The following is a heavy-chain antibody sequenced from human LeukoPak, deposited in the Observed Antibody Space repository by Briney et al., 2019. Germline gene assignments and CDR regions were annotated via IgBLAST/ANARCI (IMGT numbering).Heavy chain of an antibody. J-gene: IGHJ4*02. Sequence: SETLSLTCAVYGGSFSGYYWSWIRQPPGKGLEWIGEINHSGSTNYNPSLKSRVTISVDTSKNQFSLKLSSVTAADTAVYYCARTRRIVGATYRVGTSFGYWGQGTLVTVSS. CDR1: GGSFSGYY. CDR2: INHSGST. D-gene: IGHD1-26*01. CDR3: ARTRRIVGATYRVGTSFGY. V-gene: IGHV4-34*01.